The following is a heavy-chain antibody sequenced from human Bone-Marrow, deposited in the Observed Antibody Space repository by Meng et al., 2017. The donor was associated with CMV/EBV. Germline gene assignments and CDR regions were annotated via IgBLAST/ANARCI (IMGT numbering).Heavy chain of an antibody. CDR3: ARIIMVRGVIITGFDP. V-gene: IGHV4-59*01. J-gene: IGHJ5*02. D-gene: IGHD3-10*01. CDR2: IYYSGST. CDR1: GGSISSYY. Sequence: SETLSLTCTVSGGSISSYYWSWIRQPPGKGLEWIGYIYYSGSTNYNPSLKSRVTISVDTSKNQFSLKLSSVTAADTAVYYCARIIMVRGVIITGFDPWGQGTRVTVSS.